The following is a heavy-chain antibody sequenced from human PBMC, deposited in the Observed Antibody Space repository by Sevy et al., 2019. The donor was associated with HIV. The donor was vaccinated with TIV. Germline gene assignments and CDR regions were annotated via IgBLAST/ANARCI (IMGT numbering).Heavy chain of an antibody. V-gene: IGHV3-23*01. CDR3: ANGFSDYYGSGSHYFDY. J-gene: IGHJ4*02. CDR1: GFTFSSYA. D-gene: IGHD3-10*01. Sequence: GGSLRLSCAASGFTFSSYAMSWVRQAPGKGLEWVSAISGSGGSTYYADSVKGRFTISRDNSKNTLYLQMNSLRAEDTAVYYCANGFSDYYGSGSHYFDYWDQGTLVTVSS. CDR2: ISGSGGST.